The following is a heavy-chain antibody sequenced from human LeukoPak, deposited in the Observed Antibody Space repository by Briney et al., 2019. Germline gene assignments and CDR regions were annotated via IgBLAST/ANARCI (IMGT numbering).Heavy chain of an antibody. CDR2: IRYDGSNK. V-gene: IGHV3-30*02. CDR1: GFTFSSYG. D-gene: IGHD3-9*01. J-gene: IGHJ4*02. CDR3: AKGYYDILTVGY. Sequence: GGSLRLSCAASGFTFSSYGMHWVRQAPGKGLEWVAFIRYDGSNKYYADSVKGRFTISRDNSKNTLYLQMNSLRAEDTAVYYCAKGYYDILTVGYWGQGTPVTVSS.